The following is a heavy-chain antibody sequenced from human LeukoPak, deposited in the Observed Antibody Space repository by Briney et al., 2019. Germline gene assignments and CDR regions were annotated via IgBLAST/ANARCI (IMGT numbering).Heavy chain of an antibody. CDR2: INHSGST. V-gene: IGHV4-34*01. CDR1: GASFCGYY. D-gene: IGHD2-15*01. J-gene: IGHJ4*02. Sequence: SETLSLTCAVSGASFCGYYWTWIRQSPGRGLEWIGEINHSGSTNYNPSLKSRVPISLHTSENQFSLKLSSVTAADTAVYYCARRVKVAAMGLWGQGTLVTVSS. CDR3: ARRVKVAAMGL.